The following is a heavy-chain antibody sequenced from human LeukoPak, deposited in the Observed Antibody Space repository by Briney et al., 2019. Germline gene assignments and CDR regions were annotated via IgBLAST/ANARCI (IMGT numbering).Heavy chain of an antibody. V-gene: IGHV3-21*01. Sequence: GGSLRLSCAASGFTFSRYSMSWVRQAPGKGLEWVSYISTSSNYIYYADSVKGRFTISRDNAKNSLYLQMNSLRAEDTAVYYCARGAYDSSGQFDYWGQGTLVTVSS. CDR2: ISTSSNYI. D-gene: IGHD3-22*01. CDR3: ARGAYDSSGQFDY. CDR1: GFTFSRYS. J-gene: IGHJ4*02.